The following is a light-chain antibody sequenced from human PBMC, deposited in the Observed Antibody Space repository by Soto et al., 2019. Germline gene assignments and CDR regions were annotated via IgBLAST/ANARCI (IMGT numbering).Light chain of an antibody. CDR3: QQYNYYWT. Sequence: DIQMTQSPSALSASVGDRVTITCRASQTISSWLAWYQQKPGEAPRLLIYQASSLETEVPSRFSGSGSGTEFTLTISSLQPGDFATYYCQQYNYYWTFGQGTKVDIK. CDR1: QTISSW. J-gene: IGKJ1*01. CDR2: QAS. V-gene: IGKV1-5*03.